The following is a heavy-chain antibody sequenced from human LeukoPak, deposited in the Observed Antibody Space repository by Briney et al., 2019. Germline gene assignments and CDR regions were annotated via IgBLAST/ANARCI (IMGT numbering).Heavy chain of an antibody. J-gene: IGHJ4*02. CDR1: GFTFSDYR. Sequence: GGSLRLSCAASGFTFSDYRMNWVRQAPGKGLEWVSSISSRSSYIYYADSVKGRFTISRDNAKNSLTLQMNRLRAEDTAVYYCARDEPDAKLDYWGQGTLVTVSS. V-gene: IGHV3-21*01. D-gene: IGHD5-24*01. CDR3: ARDEPDAKLDY. CDR2: ISSRSSYI.